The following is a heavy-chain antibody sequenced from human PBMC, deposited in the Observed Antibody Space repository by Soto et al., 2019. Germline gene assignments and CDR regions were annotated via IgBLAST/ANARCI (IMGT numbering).Heavy chain of an antibody. D-gene: IGHD3-22*01. J-gene: IGHJ4*02. V-gene: IGHV1-2*02. CDR2: INPNSGGT. CDR1: GYTFTGYY. CDR3: ARADHYYDSSGYFDY. Sequence: ASVKVSCKASGYTFTGYYMHWVRQAPGQGLEWMGWINPNSGGTNYAQKFQGRVTMTRDTSISTAYMELSRLRSDDTAVYYCARADHYYDSSGYFDYWGQGTLVTVSS.